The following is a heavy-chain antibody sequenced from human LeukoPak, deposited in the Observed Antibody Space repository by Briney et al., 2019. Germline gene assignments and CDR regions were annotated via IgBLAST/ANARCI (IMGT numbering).Heavy chain of an antibody. D-gene: IGHD6-19*01. J-gene: IGHJ4*02. CDR2: CSSSRSTI. Sequence: PGGSLRLSCAASGFTFSSYSMNWVRQAPGKGLEWISYCSSSRSTIYYADYMQRPSTVSRDNAKNSMYLQTNSLRDEDTAVSYCARDNSGWARYFDHWGQGTPVPSPQ. CDR1: GFTFSSYS. V-gene: IGHV3-48*02. CDR3: ARDNSGWARYFDH.